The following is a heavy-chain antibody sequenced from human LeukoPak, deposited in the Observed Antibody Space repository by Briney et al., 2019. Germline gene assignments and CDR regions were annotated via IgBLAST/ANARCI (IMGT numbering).Heavy chain of an antibody. CDR2: IKQEGREK. V-gene: IGHV3-7*01. Sequence: GGSLRLPGGASGFTFSGYWMSWVGQAPGKGLEGVANIKQEGREKDYVDSVKARFPISRDTAKHSLYLQMNSLRAEDTAVYYCARIKSQGVVVPLLRSTYYFDYWGQGTLVTVSS. D-gene: IGHD2-21*01. CDR1: GFTFSGYW. CDR3: ARIKSQGVVVPLLRSTYYFDY. J-gene: IGHJ4*02.